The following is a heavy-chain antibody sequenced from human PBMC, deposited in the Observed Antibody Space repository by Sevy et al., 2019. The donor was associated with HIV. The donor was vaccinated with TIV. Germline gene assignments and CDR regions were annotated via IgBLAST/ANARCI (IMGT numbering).Heavy chain of an antibody. Sequence: GGSLRLSCAASGFTFSSYAMHWVRQAPGKGLEWVAVISYDGSNKYYADSVKGRFTISRDNSKNTLYLQMNSLRAEDTAVYYWARGHYDYVWGSYRSYYYGMDVWGQGTTVTVSS. J-gene: IGHJ6*02. V-gene: IGHV3-30*04. D-gene: IGHD3-16*02. CDR3: ARGHYDYVWGSYRSYYYGMDV. CDR1: GFTFSSYA. CDR2: ISYDGSNK.